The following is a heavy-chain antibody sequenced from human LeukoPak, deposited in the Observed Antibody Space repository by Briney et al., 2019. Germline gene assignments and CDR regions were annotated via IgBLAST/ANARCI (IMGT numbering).Heavy chain of an antibody. D-gene: IGHD3-10*01. J-gene: IGHJ4*02. CDR1: GFDFSSHG. CDR3: AKGGRGSWAGNTGD. V-gene: IGHV3-23*01. Sequence: GGSLRLPCAASGFDFSSHGMNWVRQAPGKGLEWVSTINFNGGRTYYADSVKGRFSVSRDNSKDTLYLQMNSLRVEDTAVYYCAKGGRGSWAGNTGDWGQGTLVSVSS. CDR2: INFNGGRT.